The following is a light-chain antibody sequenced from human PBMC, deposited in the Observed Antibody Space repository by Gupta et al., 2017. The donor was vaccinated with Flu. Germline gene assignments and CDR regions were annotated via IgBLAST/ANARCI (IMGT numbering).Light chain of an antibody. J-gene: IGLJ1*01. CDR1: RSDVVSENL. Sequence: ITISCTGTRSDVVSENLVSWYQQYPGKAPKLMMYEGSKRPSGVSNRFSGSKSGKKAALTINGPQADDESEYYCCSSEGSGNYEVFGTGTKLTVL. CDR3: CSSEGSGNYEV. V-gene: IGLV2-23*01. CDR2: EGS.